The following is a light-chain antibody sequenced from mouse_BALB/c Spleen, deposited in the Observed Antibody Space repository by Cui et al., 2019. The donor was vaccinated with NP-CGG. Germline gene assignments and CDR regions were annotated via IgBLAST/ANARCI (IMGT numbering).Light chain of an antibody. CDR1: TGAVITSNY. CDR3: ALWYSNHWV. J-gene: IGLJ1*01. V-gene: IGLV1*01. Sequence: QAVVTQEPATNTSPGETVTLTCRSSTGAVITSNYANWVQEKPDHLFTGLIGGTNNRAPGVPARFSGSLIGDKAALTITGAQTEDEAIYFCALWYSNHWVFGGGTKLTVL. CDR2: GTN.